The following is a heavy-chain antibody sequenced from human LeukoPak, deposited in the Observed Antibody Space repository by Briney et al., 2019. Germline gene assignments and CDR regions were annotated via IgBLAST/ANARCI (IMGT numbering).Heavy chain of an antibody. CDR2: IYYSGST. CDR1: GGSISSYY. CDR3: ATYTPFET. Sequence: SETLSLTCTVSGGSISSYYWSWIRQPPGKGLEWIGYIYYSGSTDYNPSLKSRVTISLHTSKNQFSLKLSSVTAADTAVHYCATYTPFETWGQGTMVTVSS. D-gene: IGHD2-2*02. V-gene: IGHV4-59*01. J-gene: IGHJ3*02.